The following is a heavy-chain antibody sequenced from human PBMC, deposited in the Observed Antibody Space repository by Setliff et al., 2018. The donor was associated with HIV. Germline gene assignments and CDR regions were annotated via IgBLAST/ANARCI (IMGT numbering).Heavy chain of an antibody. D-gene: IGHD2-21*01. J-gene: IGHJ6*03. CDR3: ARRASPPSGPYSQYYMDV. CDR2: IYASGIT. V-gene: IGHV4-61*09. Sequence: SETLSLTCTVSGDSITSAGYYWSWVRQSAGKELEWIGHIYASGITTYNPSLASRVTISVDTSKTRFSLRLTSVTATDTAVYYCARRASPPSGPYSQYYMDVWGRGTSVTVSS. CDR1: GDSITSAGYY.